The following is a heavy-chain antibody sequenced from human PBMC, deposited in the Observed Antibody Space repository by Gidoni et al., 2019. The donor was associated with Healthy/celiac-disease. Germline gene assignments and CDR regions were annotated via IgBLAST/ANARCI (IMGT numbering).Heavy chain of an antibody. D-gene: IGHD6-19*01. V-gene: IGHV4-34*01. CDR3: ARSTSSGWYVSLGY. J-gene: IGHJ4*02. CDR1: GGSFSGYY. CDR2: INHSGST. Sequence: QVQLQQWGAGLLKPSETLSLTCAVYGGSFSGYYWSWIRQPPGKGLEWIGEINHSGSTNYNPSLKSRVTISVDTSKNQFSLKLSSVTAADTAVYYCARSTSSGWYVSLGYWGQGTLVTVSS.